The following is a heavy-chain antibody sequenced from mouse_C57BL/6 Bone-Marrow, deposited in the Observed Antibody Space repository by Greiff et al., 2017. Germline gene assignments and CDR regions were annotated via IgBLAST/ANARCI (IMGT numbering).Heavy chain of an antibody. D-gene: IGHD1-1*01. J-gene: IGHJ3*01. CDR2: IDPSDSET. V-gene: IGHV1-52*01. CDR3: ALYYYGSIAY. CDR1: GYTFTSYW. Sequence: QVQLQQPGAELVRPGSSVKLSCKASGYTFTSYWMHWVKQRPIQGLEWIGNIDPSDSETHYNQKFKDKATLTVDKSSSTAYMKLSSLTSEDSAVYYCALYYYGSIAYWGQGTLVTVSA.